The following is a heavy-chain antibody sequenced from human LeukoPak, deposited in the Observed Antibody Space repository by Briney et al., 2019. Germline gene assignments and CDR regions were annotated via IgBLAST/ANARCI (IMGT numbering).Heavy chain of an antibody. D-gene: IGHD3-10*01. J-gene: IGHJ4*01. CDR2: ISNGGGTI. Sequence: GGSLRLSCVTSGFTFTSYDFNWVRQAPGKGLEWFSYISNGGGTIYYADSVKGRFTISRDNAKNSVFLQMNSLRAEDTAVYYCARGGYYNSGSTDYWGHGTLVTVSS. CDR1: GFTFTSYD. CDR3: ARGGYYNSGSTDY. V-gene: IGHV3-48*03.